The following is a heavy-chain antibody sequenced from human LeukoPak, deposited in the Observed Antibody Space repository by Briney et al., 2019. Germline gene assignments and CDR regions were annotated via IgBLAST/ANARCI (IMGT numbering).Heavy chain of an antibody. CDR1: GFTLNMYS. CDR3: AKIFHTDGYYLGEHLFDA. D-gene: IGHD3-22*01. CDR2: ISGSGGST. Sequence: GGSLRLSCEISGFTLNMYSMSWVRQAPGKGPEWLSAISGSGGSTTDADSVKGRFTTSRDNSKSTLYLQMNSLRAEDTAIYYCAKIFHTDGYYLGEHLFDAWGQGTLVTVSS. V-gene: IGHV3-23*01. J-gene: IGHJ5*02.